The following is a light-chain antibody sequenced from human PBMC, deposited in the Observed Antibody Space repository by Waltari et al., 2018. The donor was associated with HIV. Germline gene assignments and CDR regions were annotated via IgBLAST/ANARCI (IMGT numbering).Light chain of an antibody. Sequence: NFMLTQPQSVSGSPEKTVTLSCTRSSGSIASNFEQWYHQRPGSAPSFVIYEDEESASGVPDPFSGSIDTSSNSASLTISGLKTEDAADYFCQSYDSNNLWVFGGGTKLTVL. CDR2: EDE. V-gene: IGLV6-57*04. CDR3: QSYDSNNLWV. J-gene: IGLJ3*02. CDR1: SGSIASNF.